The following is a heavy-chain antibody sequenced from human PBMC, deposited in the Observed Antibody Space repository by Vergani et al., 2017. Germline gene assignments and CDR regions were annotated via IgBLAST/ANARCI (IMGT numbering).Heavy chain of an antibody. CDR2: INHSGST. CDR3: ARGRYYGSGSRPYYGMDV. V-gene: IGHV4-34*01. Sequence: QVQLQESGPGLLKPSETLSLTCAVYGGSFSGYYWSWIRQPPGKGLEWIGEINHSGSTNYNPSLKSRVTISVDTSKNQFSLKLSSVTAADTAVYYCARGRYYGSGSRPYYGMDVWGQGTTVTVSS. CDR1: GGSFSGYY. J-gene: IGHJ6*02. D-gene: IGHD3-10*01.